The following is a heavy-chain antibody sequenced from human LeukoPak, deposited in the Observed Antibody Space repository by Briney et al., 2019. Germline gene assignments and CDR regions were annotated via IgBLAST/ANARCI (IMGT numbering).Heavy chain of an antibody. J-gene: IGHJ6*02. Sequence: GASVKVSCKVSGYTLTELSMHWVRQAPGKGLEWMGGFDPEDGETIYAQKFQGRVTITADESTSTAYMELSSLRSEDTAVYYCARDLNERYGMDVWGQGTTVTVSS. V-gene: IGHV1-24*01. D-gene: IGHD1-1*01. CDR3: ARDLNERYGMDV. CDR2: FDPEDGET. CDR1: GYTLTELS.